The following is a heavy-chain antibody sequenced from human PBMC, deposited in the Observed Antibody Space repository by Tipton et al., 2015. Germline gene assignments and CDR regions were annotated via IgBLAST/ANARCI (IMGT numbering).Heavy chain of an antibody. Sequence: TLSLTCTVSGGSVSSNIYHWSWIRQPPGKGLEWIGHLFYNGNTNYNPSLKSRVTISVDTSENRFSLRLTSVTAADTAMYYCARTRGVQSSDWEVHWGQGILVNVSS. CDR2: LFYNGNT. CDR3: ARTRGVQSSDWEVH. V-gene: IGHV4-61*01. J-gene: IGHJ4*02. D-gene: IGHD2-21*02. CDR1: GGSVSSNIYH.